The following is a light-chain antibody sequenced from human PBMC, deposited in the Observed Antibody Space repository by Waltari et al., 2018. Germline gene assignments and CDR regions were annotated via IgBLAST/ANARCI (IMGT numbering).Light chain of an antibody. CDR2: VNSDGSH. CDR3: QTGGHGTWV. J-gene: IGLJ3*02. V-gene: IGLV4-69*01. Sequence: QLVLTQSPSASASLGASVRLTCTLDSGHSSNIIAWHQQQPGKGPRYLMKVNSDGSHSKGDGIPDRFSGSGSGAERYLTISSVQSEDEADYYCQTGGHGTWVFGGGTKLTVL. CDR1: SGHSSNI.